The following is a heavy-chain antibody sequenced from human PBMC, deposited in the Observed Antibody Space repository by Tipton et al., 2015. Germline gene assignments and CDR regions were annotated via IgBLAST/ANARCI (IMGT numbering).Heavy chain of an antibody. CDR2: IHHGGST. CDR3: ARDRADVYYYYGMDV. J-gene: IGHJ6*02. CDR1: GDSISSSNW. D-gene: IGHD3-10*01. Sequence: TLSLTCSVSGDSISSSNWWSWVRQPPGKGLEWIGEIHHGGSTNYNPSLKSRVTMSVDTSKNQFSLHLSSVTAADTAVYYCARDRADVYYYYGMDVWGQGTTVTVSS. V-gene: IGHV4-4*02.